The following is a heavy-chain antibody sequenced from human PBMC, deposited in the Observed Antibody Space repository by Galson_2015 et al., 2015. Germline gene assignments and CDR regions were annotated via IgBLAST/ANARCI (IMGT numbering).Heavy chain of an antibody. Sequence: SLRLSCAASGFTFSSYGMHWVRQAPGKGLEWVAVIWYDGSNKYYADSVKGRFTISRDNSKNTLYLQMNSLRAEDTAVYYCARDLSSGYSSGWLDYWGQGTLVTVSS. V-gene: IGHV3-33*01. CDR2: IWYDGSNK. CDR3: ARDLSSGYSSGWLDY. J-gene: IGHJ4*02. CDR1: GFTFSSYG. D-gene: IGHD6-19*01.